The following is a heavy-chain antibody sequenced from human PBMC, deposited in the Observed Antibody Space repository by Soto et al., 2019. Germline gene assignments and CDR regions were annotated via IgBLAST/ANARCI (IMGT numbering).Heavy chain of an antibody. Sequence: PGESLKISCAASGFTFSSYAMHWVRQAPGKGLEWVAVISYDGSNKYYADSVKGRFTISRDNSKNTLYLQMNSLRAEDTAVYYCARGDMTTVVTDFDYWGQGTLVTVSS. J-gene: IGHJ4*02. CDR1: GFTFSSYA. CDR3: ARGDMTTVVTDFDY. CDR2: ISYDGSNK. D-gene: IGHD4-17*01. V-gene: IGHV3-30-3*01.